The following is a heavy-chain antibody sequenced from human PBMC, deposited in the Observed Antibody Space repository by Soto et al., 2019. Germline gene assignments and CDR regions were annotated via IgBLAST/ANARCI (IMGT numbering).Heavy chain of an antibody. Sequence: GGSLRLSCAASGFTFSSYAMSWVRQAPGKGLEWVSAISGSGGSTYYADSVKGRFTISRDNSKNTLYLQMNSLRAEDTAVYYCAKRLRQVLEYCSGGSCYSRFFDYWGQGTLVTVSS. CDR2: ISGSGGST. J-gene: IGHJ4*02. D-gene: IGHD2-15*01. CDR1: GFTFSSYA. CDR3: AKRLRQVLEYCSGGSCYSRFFDY. V-gene: IGHV3-23*01.